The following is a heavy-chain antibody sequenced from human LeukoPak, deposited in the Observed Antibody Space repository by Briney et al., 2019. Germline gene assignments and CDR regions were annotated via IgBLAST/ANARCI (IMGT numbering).Heavy chain of an antibody. D-gene: IGHD3-10*01. J-gene: IGHJ4*02. CDR1: SGSITNYY. CDR3: ARGALLWFGDRMEYYFDY. Sequence: SETLSLTCTVSSGSITNYYWSWIRQPPGKGLEWIGFIYYSGNTNYNPSLKSRVTISVDTSKNQFSLKLSSMTAADAAVYYCARGALLWFGDRMEYYFDYWGQGTLLTVSS. CDR2: IYYSGNT. V-gene: IGHV4-59*01.